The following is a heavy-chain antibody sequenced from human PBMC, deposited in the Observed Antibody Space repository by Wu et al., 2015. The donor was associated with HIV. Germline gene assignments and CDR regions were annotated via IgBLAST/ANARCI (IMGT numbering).Heavy chain of an antibody. D-gene: IGHD1-20*01. V-gene: IGHV1-46*03. CDR1: GYTFTSYY. J-gene: IGHJ4*02. CDR3: ARAYNWNQRFDY. Sequence: QVQLVQSGAEVKKPGASVKVSCKASGYTFTSYYMHWVRQAPGQGLEWMGIINPSGGSTSYAQKFQGRVTMTRDTSTSTVYMELSSLRSEDTAVYYCARAYNWNQRFDYWGQGNPGHRLL. CDR2: INPSGGST.